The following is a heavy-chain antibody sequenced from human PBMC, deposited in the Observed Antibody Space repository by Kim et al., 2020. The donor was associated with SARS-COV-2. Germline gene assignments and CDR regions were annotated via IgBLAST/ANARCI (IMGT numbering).Heavy chain of an antibody. CDR1: GFTFSSYS. Sequence: GGSLRLSCAASGFTFSSYSMNWVRQAPGKGLEWVSSISSSSSYIYYADSVKGRFTISRDNAKNSLYLQMNSLRAEDTAVYYCARDPEGGIAAAGVDYWGQGTLVTVSS. V-gene: IGHV3-21*04. CDR2: ISSSSSYI. J-gene: IGHJ4*02. D-gene: IGHD6-13*01. CDR3: ARDPEGGIAAAGVDY.